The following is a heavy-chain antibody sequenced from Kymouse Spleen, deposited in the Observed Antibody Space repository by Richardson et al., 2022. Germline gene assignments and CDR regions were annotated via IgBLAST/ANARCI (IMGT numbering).Heavy chain of an antibody. Sequence: QVQLVESGGGVVQPGRSLRLSCAASGFTFSSYGMHWVRQAPGKGLEWVAVIWYDGSNKYYADSVKGRFTISRDNSKNTLYLQMNSLRAEDTAVYYCAREIAARPDSAYYYYGMDVWGQGTTVTVSS. CDR3: AREIAARPDSAYYYYGMDV. CDR2: IWYDGSNK. CDR1: GFTFSSYG. J-gene: IGHJ6*02. D-gene: IGHD6-6*01. V-gene: IGHV3-33*01.